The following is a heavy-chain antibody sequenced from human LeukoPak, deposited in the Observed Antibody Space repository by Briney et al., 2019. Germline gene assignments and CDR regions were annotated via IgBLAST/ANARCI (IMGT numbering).Heavy chain of an antibody. CDR2: INWNSDTK. D-gene: IGHD4-23*01. CDR1: GFAFHSYA. Sequence: GRSLGLSCVGSGFAFHSYAMHWVRRPPGKGPEWVSAINWNSDTKAYADSVKGRFTISRDRARNSLYLQMDSLRPEDTALYYCAKDTGGNGAYFYAMDVWGQGTSVTVSS. CDR3: AKDTGGNGAYFYAMDV. V-gene: IGHV3-9*01. J-gene: IGHJ6*02.